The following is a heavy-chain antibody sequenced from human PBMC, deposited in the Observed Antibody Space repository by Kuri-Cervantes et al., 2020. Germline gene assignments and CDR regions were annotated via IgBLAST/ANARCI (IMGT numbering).Heavy chain of an antibody. CDR2: IYYSGST. J-gene: IGHJ6*03. V-gene: IGHV4-59*08. Sequence: SETLTLTCTVSGGSISSYYWSWIRQPPGKGLEWIGYIYYSGSTNYNPSLKSRVTISVDTSKNQFSLNLNSVTAADTAVYYCARPYSSYYYMDVWGKGTTVTVSS. CDR1: GGSISSYY. CDR3: ARPYSSYYYMDV. D-gene: IGHD2-15*01.